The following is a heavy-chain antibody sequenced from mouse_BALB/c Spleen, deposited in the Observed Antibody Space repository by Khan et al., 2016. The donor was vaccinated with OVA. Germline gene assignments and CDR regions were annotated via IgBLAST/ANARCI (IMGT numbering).Heavy chain of an antibody. V-gene: IGHV3-2*02. Sequence: EVKLLESGPGLVKPSQSLSLTCTVTGYSITSDYAWDWIRQFPGNKLEWMGYISYGGNTSYNPSLKSRISITRDPSKNQFFLPLNSGTTDDTATDYCARKNYYGYAMDYWGQGTSVTVSS. CDR1: GYSITSDYA. CDR3: ARKNYYGYAMDY. CDR2: ISYGGNT. D-gene: IGHD1-1*01. J-gene: IGHJ4*01.